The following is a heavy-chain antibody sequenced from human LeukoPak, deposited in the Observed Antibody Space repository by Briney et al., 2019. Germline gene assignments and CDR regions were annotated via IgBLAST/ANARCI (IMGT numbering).Heavy chain of an antibody. V-gene: IGHV3-33*01. Sequence: PGGSLRLSCAASGFTFSSYGMHWVRQAPGKGLEWVAVIWYDGSNKDYADSVKGRFTISRDNSKNTLYLQMNSLRAEDTAVYYCARGADYDFWSGYYTGKSFDYWGQGTLVTVSS. CDR1: GFTFSSYG. CDR2: IWYDGSNK. J-gene: IGHJ4*02. CDR3: ARGADYDFWSGYYTGKSFDY. D-gene: IGHD3-3*01.